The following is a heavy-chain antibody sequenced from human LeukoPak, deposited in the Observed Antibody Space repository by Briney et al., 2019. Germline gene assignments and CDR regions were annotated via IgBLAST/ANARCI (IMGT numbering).Heavy chain of an antibody. J-gene: IGHJ4*02. Sequence: PGGSLRLSCAASGFTFSSYEMNWVRQAPGKGLEWASYISSSGSTIYYADSVKGRFTISRDNAKNSLYLQMNSLRAEDTAVYYCARGIAAAGSDYWGQGTLVTVSS. CDR2: ISSSGSTI. V-gene: IGHV3-48*03. CDR1: GFTFSSYE. CDR3: ARGIAAAGSDY. D-gene: IGHD6-13*01.